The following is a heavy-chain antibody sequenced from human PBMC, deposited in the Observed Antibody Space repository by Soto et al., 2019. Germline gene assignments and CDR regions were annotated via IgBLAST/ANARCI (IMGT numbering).Heavy chain of an antibody. Sequence: QITLKESGPTLVKPTQTLTLTCTFSGFSLSTGGVGVGWIRQPRGKALEWLALIYWNDDKRYSPSLKSRLTITKDTYKNQVVLTMTNMDPVDTATYYCAHATTGYYDILTGYYKGHYFDYWGQGTLVTVSS. CDR3: AHATTGYYDILTGYYKGHYFDY. CDR2: IYWNDDK. D-gene: IGHD3-9*01. CDR1: GFSLSTGGVG. J-gene: IGHJ4*02. V-gene: IGHV2-5*01.